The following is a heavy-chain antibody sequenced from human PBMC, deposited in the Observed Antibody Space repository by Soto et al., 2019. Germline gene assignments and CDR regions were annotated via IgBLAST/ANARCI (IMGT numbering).Heavy chain of an antibody. CDR2: IAGGGGGT. Sequence: PGGSLRLSCAASGFTLRDYTMNWVRQAPGKGLEWVSAIAGGGGGTYYADSVKGRFTISRDNSKSTLYLQMDSLRAEDTAVYYCATGGWDVWGQGTTVTVS. V-gene: IGHV3-23*01. CDR1: GFTLRDYT. D-gene: IGHD3-10*01. J-gene: IGHJ6*02. CDR3: ATGGWDV.